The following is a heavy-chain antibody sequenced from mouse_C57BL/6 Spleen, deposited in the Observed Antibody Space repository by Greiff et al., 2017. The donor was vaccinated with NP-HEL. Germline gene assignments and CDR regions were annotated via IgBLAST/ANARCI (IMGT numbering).Heavy chain of an antibody. CDR2: IYPGDGDT. V-gene: IGHV1-80*01. J-gene: IGHJ2*01. Sequence: VKLVESGAELVKPGASVKISCKASGYAFSSYWMNWVKQRPGKGLEWIGQIYPGDGDTNYNGKFKGKATLTADKSSSTAYMQLSSLTSEDSAVYFCARLGEGAFDYWGQGTTLTVSS. CDR3: ARLGEGAFDY. D-gene: IGHD4-1*01. CDR1: GYAFSSYW.